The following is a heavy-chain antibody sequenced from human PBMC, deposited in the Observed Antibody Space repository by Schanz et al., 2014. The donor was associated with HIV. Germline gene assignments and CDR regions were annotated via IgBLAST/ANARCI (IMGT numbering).Heavy chain of an antibody. Sequence: QVQLVESGGGVVQPGRSLRLSCAASGFTFSSYGMHWVRQAPGKGLEWVAFISSDGDSKKYVDLVKGRFTISRDNSKNTLFLQMNSLRAEDTAVYFCARDVAGCSGTSCYSDAFDIWGQGTLVTVSS. CDR1: GFTFSSYG. J-gene: IGHJ3*02. CDR2: ISSDGDSK. V-gene: IGHV3-33*05. D-gene: IGHD2-2*01. CDR3: ARDVAGCSGTSCYSDAFDI.